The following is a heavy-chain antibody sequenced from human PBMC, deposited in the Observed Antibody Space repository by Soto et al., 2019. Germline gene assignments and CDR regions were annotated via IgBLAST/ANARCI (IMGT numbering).Heavy chain of an antibody. J-gene: IGHJ6*02. CDR3: ARDQGYGDPPYSYSGMDV. Sequence: GGSHRLSCTASGFTCISYSMSWVRQATGKGLEWVSSISSSSSYIYYADSVKGRFTISRDNAKNSLYLQMNSLRAEDTAVYYCARDQGYGDPPYSYSGMDVWGQGTTVTVSS. CDR1: GFTCISYS. D-gene: IGHD4-17*01. CDR2: ISSSSSYI. V-gene: IGHV3-21*01.